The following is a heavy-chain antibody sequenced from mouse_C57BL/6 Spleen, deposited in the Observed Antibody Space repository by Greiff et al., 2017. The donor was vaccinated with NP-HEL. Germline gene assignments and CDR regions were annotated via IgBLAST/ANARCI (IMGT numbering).Heavy chain of an antibody. D-gene: IGHD2-2*01. CDR1: GFTFSSYT. J-gene: IGHJ4*01. CDR2: ISGGGGNT. V-gene: IGHV5-9*01. Sequence: EVMLVESGGGLVKPGGSLKLSCAASGFTFSSYTMSWVRQTSEKRLEWVATISGGGGNTYYPDSVKGRFTISRDNAKNTLYLQMSSLRSEDTALYYCARHRGVTPYYAMDYWGQGTSVTVSS. CDR3: ARHRGVTPYYAMDY.